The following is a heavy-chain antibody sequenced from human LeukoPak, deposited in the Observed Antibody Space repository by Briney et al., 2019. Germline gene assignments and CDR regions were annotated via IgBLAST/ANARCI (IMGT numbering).Heavy chain of an antibody. Sequence: QSGRSLRLSCAASGFTFSSYAMHWVRQAPGKGLEWVAVISYDGSNKYYADSVKGRFTISRDNSKNTLYLQMNSLRAEDTAVYYCARPPRYFEWLLPFDYWGQGTLVTVSS. J-gene: IGHJ4*02. V-gene: IGHV3-30-3*01. CDR3: ARPPRYFEWLLPFDY. D-gene: IGHD3-9*01. CDR2: ISYDGSNK. CDR1: GFTFSSYA.